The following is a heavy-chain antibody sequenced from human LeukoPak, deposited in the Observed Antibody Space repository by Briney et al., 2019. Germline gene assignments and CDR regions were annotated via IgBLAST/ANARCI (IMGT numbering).Heavy chain of an antibody. J-gene: IGHJ4*02. Sequence: PGGSLRLSCAASGFTFSSYAMSWVRQAPGKGLVWVSRINSDGSSTSYADSVKGRFTISRDNAKNTLYLQMNSLRAEDTAVYYCAREPDYYDSSGPNDYWGQGTLVTVSS. CDR2: INSDGSST. V-gene: IGHV3-74*01. CDR1: GFTFSSYA. D-gene: IGHD3-22*01. CDR3: AREPDYYDSSGPNDY.